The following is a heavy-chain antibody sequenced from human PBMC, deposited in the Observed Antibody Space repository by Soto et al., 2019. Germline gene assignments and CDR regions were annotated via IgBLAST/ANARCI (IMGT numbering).Heavy chain of an antibody. CDR1: GCALSRYW. V-gene: IGHV3-7*01. D-gene: IGHD1-26*01. Sequence: GGSLRLSCAASGCALSRYWMTWVRQAPGKGLEWVASIKEDDSEIYYVDSVKGRFTISRDNAKNSLYLQMNSLRAEDTAVYYCATYSGYALPMDVWGTGTTVTVSS. CDR2: IKEDDSEI. J-gene: IGHJ6*03. CDR3: ATYSGYALPMDV.